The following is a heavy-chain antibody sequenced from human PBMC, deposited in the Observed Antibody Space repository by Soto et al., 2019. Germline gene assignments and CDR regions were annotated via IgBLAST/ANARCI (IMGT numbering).Heavy chain of an antibody. Sequence: EVQLVESGGGLVQPGGSLKLSCAASGFTFSGSAMHWVRQASGKGLEWVGRIRSKANSYATAYAASVKGRFTISRDDSKNTAYLQMNSLKTEDTAVYYCTRRATDYYGMGVWGQGTTVTVSS. J-gene: IGHJ6*02. CDR1: GFTFSGSA. D-gene: IGHD1-26*01. V-gene: IGHV3-73*02. CDR2: IRSKANSYAT. CDR3: TRRATDYYGMGV.